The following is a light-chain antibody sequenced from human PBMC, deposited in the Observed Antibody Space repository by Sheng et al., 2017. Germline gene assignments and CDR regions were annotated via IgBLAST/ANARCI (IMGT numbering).Light chain of an antibody. CDR3: GTWDSSLSAGWV. V-gene: IGLV1-51*01. CDR1: SSNIGNNY. J-gene: IGLJ3*02. CDR2: DNN. Sequence: QSVLTQPPSVSAAPGQKVTISCYGSSSNIGNNYVSWYQQLPGTAPKLLIYDNNKRPSGIPDRFSGSKSGTSATLGITGLQTGDEADYYCGTWDSSLSAGWVFGGGTEADRP.